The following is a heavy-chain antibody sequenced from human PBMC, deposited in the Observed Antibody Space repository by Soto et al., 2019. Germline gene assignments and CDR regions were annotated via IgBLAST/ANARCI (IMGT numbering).Heavy chain of an antibody. CDR1: GCSIIIDY. CDR3: ASIDEAGDHFDY. Sequence: SDPLXLTCTVSGCSIIIDYLSWIRQHAGKGLEWIGRIYTSGSTNYNPSLKSRVTMSVDTSKNQFSLKLSSVTAADTAVYYFASIDEAGDHFDYCGQGNMVTASS. J-gene: IGHJ4*02. V-gene: IGHV4-4*07. CDR2: IYTSGST. D-gene: IGHD6-13*01.